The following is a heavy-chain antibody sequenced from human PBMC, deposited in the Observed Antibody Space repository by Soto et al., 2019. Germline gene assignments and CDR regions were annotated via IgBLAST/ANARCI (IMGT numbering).Heavy chain of an antibody. CDR1: GYTFTSYG. CDR3: ARRAATGTTYSYYYYGMDV. V-gene: IGHV1-18*01. Sequence: GASVKVSCKASGYTFTSYGISWVRQAPGQGLEWMGWISAYNGNTNYAQKLQGRVIMTTDTSTSTAYMELRSLRSDDTAVYYCARRAATGTTYSYYYYGMDVWGQGTTVTVSS. J-gene: IGHJ6*02. D-gene: IGHD1-7*01. CDR2: ISAYNGNT.